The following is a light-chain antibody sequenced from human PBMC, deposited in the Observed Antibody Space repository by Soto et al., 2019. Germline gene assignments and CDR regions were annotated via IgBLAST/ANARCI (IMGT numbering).Light chain of an antibody. CDR2: GNS. V-gene: IGLV1-40*01. CDR1: SSNIGACYD. Sequence: QSALTQPPSVSGAPGQRVTISCTGSSSNIGACYDVHWYQQLPGTAPKLLIYGNSNRPSGVPDRFSGSKSGTSASLAITGLQAEDEADYYCQSYDSSLSGFYVFGTGTKVTVL. J-gene: IGLJ1*01. CDR3: QSYDSSLSGFYV.